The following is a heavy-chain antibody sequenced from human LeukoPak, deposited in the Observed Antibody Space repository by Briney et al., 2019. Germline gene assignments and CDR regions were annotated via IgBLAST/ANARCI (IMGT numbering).Heavy chain of an antibody. CDR2: ISGSGGST. CDR1: GFTFSSYA. D-gene: IGHD2-2*01. CDR3: AKVAKDIVVVPEYFHY. V-gene: IGHV3-23*01. J-gene: IGHJ4*02. Sequence: PGGSLRLSCADSGFTFSSYAMSWVRQAPGKGLEWVSAISGSGGSTYYADSVKGRFTISRDNSKNTLYLQMNSLRAEDTAVYYCAKVAKDIVVVPEYFHYWGQGTLVTVSS.